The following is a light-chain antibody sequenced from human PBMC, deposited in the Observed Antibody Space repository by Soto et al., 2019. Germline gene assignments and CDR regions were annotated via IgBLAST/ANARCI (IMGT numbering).Light chain of an antibody. CDR3: QSFDTSLSHVV. CDR2: GNS. V-gene: IGLV1-40*01. Sequence: QSVLTQPPSLSGAPGQRVTISCTGSSSNIGTGYDVHWYQQLPGTAPKLLIYGNSNRPSGVPDRFSGSKSGTSGSLAITGLQAEDEADYYCQSFDTSLSHVVFGGGTKLTVL. J-gene: IGLJ2*01. CDR1: SSNIGTGYD.